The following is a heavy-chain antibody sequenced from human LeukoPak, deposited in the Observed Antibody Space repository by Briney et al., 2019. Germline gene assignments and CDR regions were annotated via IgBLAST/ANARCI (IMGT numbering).Heavy chain of an antibody. V-gene: IGHV1-69*04. Sequence: ASVKVSCKASGGTFSSYAISWVRQAPGQGLEWMGRIIPILGIANYAQKFQGRVTITADKSTSTAYMELSSLRSEDTAVYYCARESVGGSPFDYWGQGTLVTVSS. J-gene: IGHJ4*02. CDR2: IIPILGIA. D-gene: IGHD2-15*01. CDR1: GGTFSSYA. CDR3: ARESVGGSPFDY.